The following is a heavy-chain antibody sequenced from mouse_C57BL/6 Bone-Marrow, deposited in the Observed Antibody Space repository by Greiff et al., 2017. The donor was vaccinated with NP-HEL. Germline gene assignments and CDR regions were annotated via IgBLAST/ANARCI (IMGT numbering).Heavy chain of an antibody. D-gene: IGHD4-1*01. CDR3: ARLTGPLFDY. Sequence: VQLQQSGPVLVKPGASVKMSCKASGYTFTDYYMNWVKQSHGKSLEWIGVINPYNGGTSYNQKFKGKATLTVDKSSSTAYMELNSLTSEDSAVDYCARLTGPLFDYWGQGTTLTVSS. CDR1: GYTFTDYY. V-gene: IGHV1-19*01. J-gene: IGHJ2*01. CDR2: INPYNGGT.